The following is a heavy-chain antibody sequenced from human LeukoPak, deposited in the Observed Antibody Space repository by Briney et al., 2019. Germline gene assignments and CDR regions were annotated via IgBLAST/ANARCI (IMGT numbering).Heavy chain of an antibody. D-gene: IGHD3-16*02. CDR2: IYSGGST. CDR1: GLTVSSNY. J-gene: IGHJ4*02. CDR3: ARAYRSVLPSED. Sequence: GGSLRLSCAASGLTVSSNYMSWVRQAPGKGLEWVSVIYSGGSTSYADSVKGRFTISRDNSKNTLYLQMSSLRAEDTAVYYCARAYRSVLPSEDWDQGTLVTVSS. V-gene: IGHV3-53*01.